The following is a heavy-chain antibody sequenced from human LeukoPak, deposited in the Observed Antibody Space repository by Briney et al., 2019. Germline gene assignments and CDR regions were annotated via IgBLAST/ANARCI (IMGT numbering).Heavy chain of an antibody. CDR1: GYTFTSYG. D-gene: IGHD3-22*01. CDR3: ARDSDDYYDSSRYYYYYMDV. Sequence: ASVKVSCKASGYTFTSYGISWVRQAPGQGLEWMGWISAYNGNTNYAQKLQGRVTMTTDTSTSTAYMELRSLRSDDTAVYYCARDSDDYYDSSRYYYYYMDVWGKGTTVTISS. V-gene: IGHV1-18*01. CDR2: ISAYNGNT. J-gene: IGHJ6*03.